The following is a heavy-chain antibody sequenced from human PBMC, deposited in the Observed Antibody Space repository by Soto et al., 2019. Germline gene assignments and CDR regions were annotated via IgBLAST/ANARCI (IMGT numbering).Heavy chain of an antibody. D-gene: IGHD5-18*01. J-gene: IGHJ4*02. V-gene: IGHV4-34*01. CDR1: GGSFSGYY. CDR2: INHSGST. CDR3: AGANLYSYVDY. Sequence: SETLSLTCAVYGGSFSGYYWSWIRQPPGKGLEWIGEINHSGSTNYNPSLKSRVTISVDTSKNQFSLKLSSVTAADTAVYYCAGANLYSYVDYWGQGTLVTAPQ.